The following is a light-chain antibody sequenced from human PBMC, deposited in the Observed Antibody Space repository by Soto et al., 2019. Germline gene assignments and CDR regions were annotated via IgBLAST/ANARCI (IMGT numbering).Light chain of an antibody. CDR3: SSYTTTTTYV. J-gene: IGLJ1*01. CDR2: EVS. CDR1: SSDVGAYNY. Sequence: QSALTQPASVSGSPAQSITISCTGTSSDVGAYNYVSWYQQHPGKAPKLMIYEVSNRPSGVSNRFSGSKSGNTASLTISGPQAEDEADYYCSSYTTTTTYVFGTGTKVTVL. V-gene: IGLV2-14*01.